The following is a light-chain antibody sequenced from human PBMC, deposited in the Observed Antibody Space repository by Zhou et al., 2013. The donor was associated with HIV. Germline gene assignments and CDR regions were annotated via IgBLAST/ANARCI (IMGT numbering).Light chain of an antibody. CDR2: GASA. Sequence: EIVMTQSPATLSASLGERVTLSCTASQSVSDNLAWYQQRPGHIPRLLIFGASAARATGVPARFTGSGAGTEFTLTISSLQPDDFATYYCQQCNSYPWTFGQGTKVEIK. V-gene: IGKV3-15*01. CDR1: QSVSDN. CDR3: QQCNSYPWT. J-gene: IGKJ1*01.